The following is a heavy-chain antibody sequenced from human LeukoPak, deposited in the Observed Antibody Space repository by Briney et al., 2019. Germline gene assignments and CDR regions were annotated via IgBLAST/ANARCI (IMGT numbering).Heavy chain of an antibody. CDR3: ARDRRSSGWYDFDY. Sequence: GGSLRLSCAASGFTFSSYSMSWVRQAPGKGLEWVANIKQDGSEKYYVDSVKGRFTISRDNAKNSLYLQINSLRAEDTAVYYCARDRRSSGWYDFDYWGQGTLVTVSS. CDR2: IKQDGSEK. CDR1: GFTFSSYS. J-gene: IGHJ4*02. D-gene: IGHD6-19*01. V-gene: IGHV3-7*01.